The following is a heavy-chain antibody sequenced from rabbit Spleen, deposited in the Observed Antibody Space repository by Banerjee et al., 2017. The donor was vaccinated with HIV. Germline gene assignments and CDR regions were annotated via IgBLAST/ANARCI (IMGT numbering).Heavy chain of an antibody. CDR1: GVSFSGDSY. V-gene: IGHV1S45*01. CDR3: ARDTGSSFSSYGMDL. Sequence: QEQLVESGGGLVKPGASLTLTCKASGVSFSGDSYMCWVRQAPGKGLEWIACIDIGSSGFTYSATWAKGRFTISKTSSTTVTLQMTSLTAADTATYFCARDTGSSFSSYGMDLWGPGTLVTVS. J-gene: IGHJ6*01. D-gene: IGHD8-1*01. CDR2: IDIGSSGFT.